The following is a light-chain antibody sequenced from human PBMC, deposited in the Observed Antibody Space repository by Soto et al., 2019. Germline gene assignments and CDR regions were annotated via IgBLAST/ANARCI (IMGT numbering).Light chain of an antibody. J-gene: IGLJ1*01. CDR1: NSDVGIYDF. CDR2: EVS. CDR3: ISYTSDDVRYV. Sequence: QSVLTQPASVSGTPGQSITISCTGSNSDVGIYDFVSWYQHHPGRAPKLIVSEVSHRPSGVSNRFSGSKSGNTASLTISGLQSDDEADYYCISYTSDDVRYVVGTGTKVTVL. V-gene: IGLV2-14*01.